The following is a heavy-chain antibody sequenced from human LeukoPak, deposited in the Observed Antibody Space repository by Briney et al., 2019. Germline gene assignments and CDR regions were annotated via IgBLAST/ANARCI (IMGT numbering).Heavy chain of an antibody. Sequence: SETLSLTCTVSGGSISSYYWSWIRQPPGKGLEWIGYIYYSGSTNYNPSLKSRVTISVDTSKNQFSLKLSSVTASDTAVYYCARVRYYYYYYMDVWGKGTTVTVSS. J-gene: IGHJ6*03. CDR2: IYYSGST. V-gene: IGHV4-59*08. D-gene: IGHD3-10*01. CDR1: GGSISSYY. CDR3: ARVRYYYYYYMDV.